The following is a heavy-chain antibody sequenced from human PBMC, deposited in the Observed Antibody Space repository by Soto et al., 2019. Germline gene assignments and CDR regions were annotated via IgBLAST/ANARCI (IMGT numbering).Heavy chain of an antibody. Sequence: SETLSLTCAVYGGSFSGYYWSWIRQPPGKGLEWIGEINHSGSTNYNPSLKSRVTISVDTSKNQFSLKLSSVTAADTAVYFCVRTIQPGTTTYFDYWGQGTLVTVSS. CDR1: GGSFSGYY. J-gene: IGHJ4*02. V-gene: IGHV4-34*01. D-gene: IGHD1-1*01. CDR3: VRTIQPGTTTYFDY. CDR2: INHSGST.